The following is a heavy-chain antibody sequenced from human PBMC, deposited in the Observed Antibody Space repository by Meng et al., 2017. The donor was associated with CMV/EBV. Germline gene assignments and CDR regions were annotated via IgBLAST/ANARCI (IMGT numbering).Heavy chain of an antibody. CDR3: ARVVVRSSSGVDY. J-gene: IGHJ4*02. CDR1: RFVFSNYE. V-gene: IGHV3-48*03. D-gene: IGHD2-21*01. Sequence: GASLMISCVVSRFVFSNYEMNWVRQAPGKGLEWLSSISSSGSTIHYADSVKGRFTISRDNAKNSLYLQMNSLRAEDSGIYYCARVVVRSSSGVDYWGQGTLVTVSS. CDR2: ISSSGSTI.